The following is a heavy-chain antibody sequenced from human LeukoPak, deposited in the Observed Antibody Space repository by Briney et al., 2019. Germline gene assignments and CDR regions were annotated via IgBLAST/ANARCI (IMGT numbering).Heavy chain of an antibody. V-gene: IGHV4-4*07. D-gene: IGHD2-21*02. CDR1: GGSISSYH. CDR2: LYSSGST. J-gene: IGHJ4*02. CDR3: ARDFSHYCGGDCSLAAFDY. Sequence: NPSETLSLTCSVSGGSISSYHWSWIRQSAGKGLEWIGRLYSSGSTDYNPSLRSRVTISVDTSKNQFSLKLSSVTAADTAVYYCARDFSHYCGGDCSLAAFDYWGQGTLVTVSS.